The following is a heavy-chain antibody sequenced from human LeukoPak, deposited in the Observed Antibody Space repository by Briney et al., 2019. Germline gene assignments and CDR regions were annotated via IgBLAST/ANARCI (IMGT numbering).Heavy chain of an antibody. CDR2: IIPIFGTA. CDR3: ARGGDGYKRPVGNWFDP. Sequence: GASVKVSCKASGGTFSSYAISWVRQAPGQGLEWMGGIIPIFGTANYAQKFQGRVTITADESTSTAYMELSSLRSEDTAVYYCARGGDGYKRPVGNWFDPWGQGTLVTVSS. V-gene: IGHV1-69*13. CDR1: GGTFSSYA. J-gene: IGHJ5*02. D-gene: IGHD5-24*01.